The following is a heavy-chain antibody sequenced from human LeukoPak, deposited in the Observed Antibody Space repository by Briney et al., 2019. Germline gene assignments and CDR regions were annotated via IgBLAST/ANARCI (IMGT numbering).Heavy chain of an antibody. CDR2: INHSGST. V-gene: IGHV4-34*01. CDR1: GGSFSGYY. Sequence: SETLSLTCAVYGGSFSGYYWSWIRQPPGKGLEWIGEINHSGSTNYNPSLTSRVTISVDTSKTQFSLKLSSVTAADTAVYYCARGDVVVPAAMRKPFDYWGQGTLVTVSS. D-gene: IGHD2-2*01. J-gene: IGHJ4*02. CDR3: ARGDVVVPAAMRKPFDY.